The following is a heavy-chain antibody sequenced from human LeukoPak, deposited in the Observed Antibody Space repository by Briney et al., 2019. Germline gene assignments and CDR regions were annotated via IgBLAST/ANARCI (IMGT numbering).Heavy chain of an antibody. CDR3: TRLNYGLDY. D-gene: IGHD4-17*01. CDR2: IRTKTNNYAT. Sequence: PGGSLRLSCTASGFTFGDYAMHWVRQASGKGLEWVGRIRTKTNNYATAYASSVKGRFTISRDDSKNTAYLQMNSLKAEDSAMYYCTRLNYGLDYWGQGTLVTVSS. V-gene: IGHV3-73*01. J-gene: IGHJ4*02. CDR1: GFTFGDYA.